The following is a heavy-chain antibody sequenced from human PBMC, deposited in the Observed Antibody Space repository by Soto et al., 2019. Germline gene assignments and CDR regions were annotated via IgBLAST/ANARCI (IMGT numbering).Heavy chain of an antibody. CDR1: GFTFSNAW. V-gene: IGHV3-15*01. J-gene: IGHJ4*02. CDR3: TTKEYSSGWYTFC. Sequence: GGSLRLSCAASGFTFSNAWMSWVRQAPGKGLEWVGRIKSKTDGGTTDYAAPVKDRFTISRDDSKNTLYLQMNSLKTEDTAVYYCTTKEYSSGWYTFCWGQGTLVTVSS. D-gene: IGHD6-19*01. CDR2: IKSKTDGGTT.